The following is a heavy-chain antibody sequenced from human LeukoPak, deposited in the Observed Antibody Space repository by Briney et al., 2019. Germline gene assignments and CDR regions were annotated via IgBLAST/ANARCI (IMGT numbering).Heavy chain of an antibody. D-gene: IGHD2-2*01. CDR2: ISTSSRYI. CDR1: GFTFSSYD. V-gene: IGHV3-21*01. CDR3: ARADCSSSTCYLRRSWFDH. Sequence: GGSLRLSCAASGFTFSSYDMNWVRQAPGKGLEWVSSISTSSRYIYYTDSVRGRFTISRDDAKNSLYLQMNSLRAEDTAVYYCARADCSSSTCYLRRSWFDHWGQGTLVTVSS. J-gene: IGHJ5*02.